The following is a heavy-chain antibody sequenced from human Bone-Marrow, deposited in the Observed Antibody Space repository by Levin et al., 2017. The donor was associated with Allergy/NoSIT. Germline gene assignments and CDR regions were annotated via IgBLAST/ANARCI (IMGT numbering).Heavy chain of an antibody. CDR3: ARGGKNDAFDV. CDR2: LYSGGSS. J-gene: IGHJ3*01. V-gene: IGHV3-53*05. CDR1: GFSVSNYY. Sequence: GGSLRLSCAASGFSVSNYYMSWVRLAPGKGLECVSVLYSGGSSYFADSVKDRFTISRGSSKNTLILQMNGLRPEDTAMYYCARGGKNDAFDVWGQGTMVTVSS.